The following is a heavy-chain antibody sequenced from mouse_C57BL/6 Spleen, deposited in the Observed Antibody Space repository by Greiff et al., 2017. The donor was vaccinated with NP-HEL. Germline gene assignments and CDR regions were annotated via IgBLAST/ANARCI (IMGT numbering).Heavy chain of an antibody. V-gene: IGHV1-7*01. CDR3: ASPLTGSYGMDY. Sequence: QVQLQQSGAELAKPGASVKLSCKASGYTFTSYWMHWVKQRPGQGLEWIGYINPSSGYTKYNQKFKVKATLTADKSSSTAYMQLSSLTYEDSAVYYCASPLTGSYGMDYWGQGTSVTVSS. D-gene: IGHD4-1*01. CDR1: GYTFTSYW. CDR2: INPSSGYT. J-gene: IGHJ4*01.